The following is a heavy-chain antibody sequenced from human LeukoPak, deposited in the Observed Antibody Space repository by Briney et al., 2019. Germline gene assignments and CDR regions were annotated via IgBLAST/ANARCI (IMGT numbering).Heavy chain of an antibody. CDR3: ARTVSSAGWSDDAFDI. J-gene: IGHJ3*02. CDR1: GFTFDVFG. V-gene: IGHV3-20*04. D-gene: IGHD6-19*01. Sequence: PGGSLRLSCAVSGFTFDVFGMRWARPGPGSGLVWGFGINWDGGSSGYADFVKGRFTISRNNAKNFLYLQINSLRAEDTALYYCARTVSSAGWSDDAFDIWGQGTMVTVSS. CDR2: INWDGGSS.